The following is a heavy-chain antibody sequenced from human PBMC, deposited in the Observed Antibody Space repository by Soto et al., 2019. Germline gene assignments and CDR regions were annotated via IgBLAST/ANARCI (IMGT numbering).Heavy chain of an antibody. J-gene: IGHJ4*02. CDR2: INAGNGNT. Sequence: QVQLVQSGAEVKKPGASVKVSCKASGYTFTSYAMHWVRQAPGQRLGWMGWINAGNGNTKYSQKFQGRVTITRDTSASTAYMELSSLRSEDTAVYYCARVRSRYGSGSYEIGYWGQGTLVTVSS. CDR3: ARVRSRYGSGSYEIGY. D-gene: IGHD3-10*01. V-gene: IGHV1-3*01. CDR1: GYTFTSYA.